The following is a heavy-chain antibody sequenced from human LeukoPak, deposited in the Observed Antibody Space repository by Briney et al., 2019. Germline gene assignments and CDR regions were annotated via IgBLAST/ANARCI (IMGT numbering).Heavy chain of an antibody. CDR1: GFSLSTSGVG. J-gene: IGHJ4*02. Sequence: SGPTLVNPTQTLTLTCTFSGFSLSTSGVGVGWIRQPPGKALEWLALIYWDDDKRYSPSLKSRLTITKDTSKNQVVLTMTNMDPVDTATYYCAHSYDYVWGSCRYTPCFDYWGQGTLVTVSS. CDR3: AHSYDYVWGSCRYTPCFDY. V-gene: IGHV2-5*02. D-gene: IGHD3-16*02. CDR2: IYWDDDK.